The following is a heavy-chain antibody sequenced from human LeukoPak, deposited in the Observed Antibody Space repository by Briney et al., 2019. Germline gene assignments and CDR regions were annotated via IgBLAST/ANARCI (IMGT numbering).Heavy chain of an antibody. Sequence: SETLSLTCTVSGGSITNTNYYWAWIRQPPGEGLEWIGSVYHSGITYYTPSLKSRVSIAVDTSKNHFSLKVTSVTAADTAVYYCAREWQYQFDYWGQGSLVTISS. CDR1: GGSITNTNYY. CDR3: AREWQYQFDY. V-gene: IGHV4-39*07. J-gene: IGHJ4*02. D-gene: IGHD4-11*01. CDR2: VYHSGIT.